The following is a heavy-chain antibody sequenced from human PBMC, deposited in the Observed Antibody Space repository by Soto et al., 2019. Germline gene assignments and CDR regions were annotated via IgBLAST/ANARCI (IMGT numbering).Heavy chain of an antibody. Sequence: GASVKVSCKASGYTFTGYYMHWVRQAPGQGLEWMGWINPNSGGTNYAQKFQGRVTMTRDTSISTAYMELSRLRSDDTAVYYCARGGLYYYDSSGYHQAAFFWAQGTLVTVSS. D-gene: IGHD3-22*01. CDR1: GYTFTGYY. V-gene: IGHV1-2*02. CDR2: INPNSGGT. J-gene: IGHJ4*02. CDR3: ARGGLYYYDSSGYHQAAFF.